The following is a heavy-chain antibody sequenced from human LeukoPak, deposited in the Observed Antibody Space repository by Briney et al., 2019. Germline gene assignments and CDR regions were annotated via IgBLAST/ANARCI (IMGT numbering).Heavy chain of an antibody. V-gene: IGHV1-46*01. D-gene: IGHD6-13*01. CDR2: INPSGGST. CDR1: GFTFTGYY. CDR3: ARSLTGQQLVKLDV. J-gene: IGHJ6*04. Sequence: GASVKVSCKASGFTFTGYYMHWVRQAPGQGLEWMGIINPSGGSTSYAQKFQGRVTMTRDMSTSTVYMELSSLRSEDTAVYYCARSLTGQQLVKLDVWGKGTTVTVSS.